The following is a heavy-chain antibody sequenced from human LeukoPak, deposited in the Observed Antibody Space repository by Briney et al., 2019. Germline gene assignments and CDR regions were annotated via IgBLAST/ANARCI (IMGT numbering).Heavy chain of an antibody. CDR1: GGSISSYY. D-gene: IGHD6-6*01. V-gene: IGHV4-59*01. J-gene: IGHJ5*02. CDR2: IYYSGST. CDR3: ARDGYSSSSERFDP. Sequence: PSETLSLTCTASGGSISSYYWSWIRQPPGKGLEWIGYIYYSGSTNYNPSLKSRVTISVDTSKNQFSLKLSSVTAADTAVYYCARDGYSSSSERFDPWGQGTLVTVSS.